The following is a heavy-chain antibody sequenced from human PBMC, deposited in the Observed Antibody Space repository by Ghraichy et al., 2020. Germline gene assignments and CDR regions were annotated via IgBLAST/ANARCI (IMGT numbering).Heavy chain of an antibody. V-gene: IGHV3-23*01. CDR3: AKAPLTGAADS. D-gene: IGHD1-20*01. CDR2: ISASGGNS. Sequence: GSLRLSCAASGFTFSRFAMSWVRQAPGMGLEWVSAISASGGNSYYADSVKGRFTISRDNSKNTLFLQMSNLGAGDTAVYYCAKAPLTGAADSWGQGTLVTVSS. CDR1: GFTFSRFA. J-gene: IGHJ5*01.